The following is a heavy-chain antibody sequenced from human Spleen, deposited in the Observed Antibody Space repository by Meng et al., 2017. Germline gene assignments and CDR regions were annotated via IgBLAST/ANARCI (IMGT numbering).Heavy chain of an antibody. J-gene: IGHJ4*02. V-gene: IGHV4-30-4*01. Sequence: QVHLQESGPGLVKPSQTLSLTCTVSGGPISRVDHYWSWIRQPPGKGLEWIGYIYNSATTYYKSSLKSRVSITGDTSKNQFSLKVNSVTAADTAVYFCVRGPYSKSLVFDYWGQGVLVTVSS. D-gene: IGHD4-11*01. CDR3: VRGPYSKSLVFDY. CDR1: GGPISRVDHY. CDR2: IYNSATT.